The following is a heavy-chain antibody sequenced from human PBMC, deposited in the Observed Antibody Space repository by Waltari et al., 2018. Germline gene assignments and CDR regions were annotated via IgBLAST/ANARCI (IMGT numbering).Heavy chain of an antibody. V-gene: IGHV1-8*03. J-gene: IGHJ4*02. CDR3: ATAPAWGYYFDY. CDR1: GYTFTNYD. D-gene: IGHD7-27*01. CDR2: MNPKSGNT. Sequence: QVQLVQSGAEVQKPGASVKVSCKASGYTFTNYDINWVRQATGQGLEWMGWMNPKSGNTGYAQKFQGRVTITRDTSISTAYMQLDSLESEDTGVYYCATAPAWGYYFDYWGQGSLVTVSS.